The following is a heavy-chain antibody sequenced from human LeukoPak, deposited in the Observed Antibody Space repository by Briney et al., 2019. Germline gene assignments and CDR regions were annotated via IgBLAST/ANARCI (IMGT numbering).Heavy chain of an antibody. D-gene: IGHD6-19*01. CDR1: GGSISSGGYY. Sequence: PSETLSLTCTVSGGSISSGGYYWSWIRQHPGKGLEWIGYIYYSGSTYYNPSLKSRVTISVDTSKNQFSLKLSSVTAADTAVYYCARDTRIAVAPWDWYFDPWGRGTLVTVSS. J-gene: IGHJ2*01. CDR3: ARDTRIAVAPWDWYFDP. V-gene: IGHV4-31*03. CDR2: IYYSGST.